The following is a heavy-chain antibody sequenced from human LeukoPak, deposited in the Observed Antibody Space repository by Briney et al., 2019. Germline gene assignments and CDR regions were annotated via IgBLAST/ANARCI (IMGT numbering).Heavy chain of an antibody. CDR2: ISSSSSYI. V-gene: IGHV3-21*01. Sequence: GGSLRLSCAASGFTFSSYSMNWVRQAPGKGLEWVSSISSSSSYIYYADSVRGRFTISRDNAKNSLYLQMNSLRAEDTAVYYCASHEEWELLDYFDYWGQGTLVTVSS. CDR1: GFTFSSYS. J-gene: IGHJ4*02. D-gene: IGHD1-26*01. CDR3: ASHEEWELLDYFDY.